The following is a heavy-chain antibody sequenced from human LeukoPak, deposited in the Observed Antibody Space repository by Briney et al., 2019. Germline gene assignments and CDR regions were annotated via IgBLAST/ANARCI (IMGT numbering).Heavy chain of an antibody. J-gene: IGHJ4*02. CDR1: GFTFSSYA. Sequence: GGSLRLSCAAPGFTFSSYAMSWVRQAPGKGRGGVSVISGSGGSTYYADSVKGRFTISRDNSKNTLYLQMNSLRAEGTAVYYCARGYSSSSWSLFDYWGQGTLVTVSS. CDR3: ARGYSSSSWSLFDY. V-gene: IGHV3-23*01. D-gene: IGHD6-6*01. CDR2: ISGSGGST.